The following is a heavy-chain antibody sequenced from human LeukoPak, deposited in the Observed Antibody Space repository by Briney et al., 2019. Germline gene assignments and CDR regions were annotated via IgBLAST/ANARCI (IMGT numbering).Heavy chain of an antibody. CDR2: ISWNSGSI. D-gene: IGHD5-18*01. CDR1: GFTFDDYA. Sequence: GRSLRLSCAASGFTFDDYAMHWVRQAPGKGLEWVSGISWNSGSIGYADSVKGRFTISRDNSKNTLYLQMNSLRAEDTAVYYCAKKVRGRGLDTAMVRGNGMDVWGQGTTVTVSS. CDR3: AKKVRGRGLDTAMVRGNGMDV. V-gene: IGHV3-9*01. J-gene: IGHJ6*02.